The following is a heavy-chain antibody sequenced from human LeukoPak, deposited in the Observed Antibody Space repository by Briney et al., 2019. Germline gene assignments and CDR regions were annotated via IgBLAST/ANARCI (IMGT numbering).Heavy chain of an antibody. CDR2: IIPIFGTA. D-gene: IGHD1-26*01. CDR3: ARGVGATNYYYYYMDV. Sequence: SVKVSRNASGGTFSSYAISWVRQAPGQGLEWMGGIIPIFGTANYAQKFQGRVTITTDESTSTAYMELSSLRSEDTAVYYCARGVGATNYYYYYMDVWGKGTTVTVSS. J-gene: IGHJ6*03. CDR1: GGTFSSYA. V-gene: IGHV1-69*05.